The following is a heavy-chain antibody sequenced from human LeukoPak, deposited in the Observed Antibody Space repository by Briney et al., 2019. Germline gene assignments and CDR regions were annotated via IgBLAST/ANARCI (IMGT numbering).Heavy chain of an antibody. Sequence: ASVTVSCMTSGYSENFYGITWVRQAPGQGLEWMGWISAYNGNTNYAQKLQGRVTMTTDTSTSTAYMELRSLRSDDTAVYYCARGPDILTGFNDYWGQGTLVTVSS. CDR3: ARGPDILTGFNDY. D-gene: IGHD3-9*01. V-gene: IGHV1-18*01. J-gene: IGHJ4*02. CDR1: GYSENFYG. CDR2: ISAYNGNT.